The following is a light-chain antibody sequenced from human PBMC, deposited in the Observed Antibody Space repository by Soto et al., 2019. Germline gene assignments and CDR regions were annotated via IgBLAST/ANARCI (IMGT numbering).Light chain of an antibody. CDR2: GNN. V-gene: IGLV1-40*01. CDR1: RSNIGAGYD. CDR3: QSYDSSLSGSRV. Sequence: QSVLTQPPSVSGAPGQRVTISCTGSRSNIGAGYDVHWYQQLPGTAPKFLIYGNNNRPSGVPDRFSGSKSGTSASLAITGLQAEDEADYYCQSYDSSLSGSRVFGTGTKVTVL. J-gene: IGLJ1*01.